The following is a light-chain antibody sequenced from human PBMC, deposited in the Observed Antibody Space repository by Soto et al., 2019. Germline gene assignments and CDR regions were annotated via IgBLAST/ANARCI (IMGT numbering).Light chain of an antibody. CDR2: EAY. V-gene: IGKV3-11*01. J-gene: IGKJ5*01. CDR3: QQRGSWPLIT. CDR1: QSVSSN. Sequence: ETVMTQSPATLSVSPGERVTLSCRASQSVSSNLVWYQQRPGQAPRLLIHEAYSRATGIPARFSGSGSGTDFTLTISSLEPEDSAVYYCQQRGSWPLITFGQGTRLEIK.